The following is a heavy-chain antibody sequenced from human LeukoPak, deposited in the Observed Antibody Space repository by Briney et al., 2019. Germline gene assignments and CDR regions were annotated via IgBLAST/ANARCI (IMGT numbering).Heavy chain of an antibody. D-gene: IGHD6-19*01. CDR2: IRYDGSNK. CDR1: GFTFSSYG. J-gene: IGHJ3*02. Sequence: PGGSLRLSCAASGFTFSSYGMHWVRQAPGKGLEWVAFIRYDGSNKYYADSVKGRFTISRDNSKNTLYLQMNSLRAEDTAVYYCARAIPAVAGLRVDAFDIWGQGTMVTVSS. CDR3: ARAIPAVAGLRVDAFDI. V-gene: IGHV3-30*02.